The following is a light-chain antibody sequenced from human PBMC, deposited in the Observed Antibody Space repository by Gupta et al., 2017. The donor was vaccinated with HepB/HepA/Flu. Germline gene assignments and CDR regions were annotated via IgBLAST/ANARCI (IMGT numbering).Light chain of an antibody. V-gene: IGLV1-40*01. CDR1: SSNIGADYD. CDR2: GNN. J-gene: IGLJ3*02. Sequence: HSVLTQPPSVSGAPWQMVSTSCPWISSNIGADYDVNWYQHLPGTAPKRLIYGNNKRPSGVPDRFSGSKSGTSASLAITGLQAEDEADYHCQSYDSSLSGGVFGGGTKLTVL. CDR3: QSYDSSLSGGV.